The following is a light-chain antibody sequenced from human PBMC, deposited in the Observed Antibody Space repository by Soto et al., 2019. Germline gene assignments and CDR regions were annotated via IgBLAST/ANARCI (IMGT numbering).Light chain of an antibody. V-gene: IGLV4-69*01. CDR1: SGHSNYA. CDR3: QTWGSGIVV. J-gene: IGLJ2*01. Sequence: QLVLTQSPSASASLGASVMLTCTLSSGHSNYAIAWHQQQSEKGPRYLMKLNSDGSHSQGDGIPDRCSGSSSGAERYLTISSLPSEDEADYYCQTWGSGIVVFGGGTKLTVL. CDR2: LNSDGSH.